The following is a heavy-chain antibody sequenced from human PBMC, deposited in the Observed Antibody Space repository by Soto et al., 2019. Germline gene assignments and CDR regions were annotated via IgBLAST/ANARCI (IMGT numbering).Heavy chain of an antibody. CDR3: ARGHLAVVPVASWFYYMHV. D-gene: IGHD2-2*01. Sequence: QVQLVQSGAEVEKPGASVKVSCKASGYTFTNYAVHWVRQAPGQRLEWMGWINAGNGNTRYSQKFQGRVTITRDTPARTVYMELGSLRSEDTAVYYCARGHLAVVPVASWFYYMHVCGKGATVTVSS. CDR2: INAGNGNT. V-gene: IGHV1-3*01. CDR1: GYTFTNYA. J-gene: IGHJ6*03.